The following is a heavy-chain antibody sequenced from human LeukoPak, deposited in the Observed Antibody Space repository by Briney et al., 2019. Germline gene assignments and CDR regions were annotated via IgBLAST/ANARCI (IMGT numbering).Heavy chain of an antibody. CDR2: IYHSGSI. J-gene: IGHJ3*02. Sequence: SETLSLTCTVSGYSISNGYYWGWIRQPPGKGLEWIGSIYHSGSIYYNPSLKSRVTLSIDTSKNQFSLKLSSVTAADTAVYYCARAQAGSNGWPDAFDIWGQGSMVTVSS. CDR3: ARAQAGSNGWPDAFDI. D-gene: IGHD6-19*01. CDR1: GYSISNGYY. V-gene: IGHV4-38-2*02.